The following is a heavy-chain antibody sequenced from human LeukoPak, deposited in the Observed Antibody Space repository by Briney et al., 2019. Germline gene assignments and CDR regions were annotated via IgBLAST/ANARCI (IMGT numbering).Heavy chain of an antibody. D-gene: IGHD5-18*01. CDR3: AGQQDTTNPGY. V-gene: IGHV3-66*04. CDR2: LYNGGHP. CDR1: GLTDSCNY. Sequence: GGSLRLFCAPSGLTDSCNYMIWVRQAPGKGLEGFSNLYNGGHPYYAVSEKGRFPITRDNSKNTLYLQMHGLRSEDTAVLYCAGQQDTTNPGYWGQGTLVTVSS. J-gene: IGHJ4*02.